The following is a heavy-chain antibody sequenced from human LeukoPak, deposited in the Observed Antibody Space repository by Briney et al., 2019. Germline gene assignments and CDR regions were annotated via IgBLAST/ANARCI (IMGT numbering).Heavy chain of an antibody. D-gene: IGHD3-9*01. V-gene: IGHV3-30*18. CDR1: GFTFSSYG. Sequence: GGSLRLSCAASGFTFSSYGMPWVRQAPGKGLEWVAVISYDGSNKYYADSVKGRFTISRDNSKNTLYLQMNSLRAEDTAVYYCAKDLFRRYFDSWGQGTLVTVSS. CDR3: AKDLFRRYFDS. J-gene: IGHJ4*02. CDR2: ISYDGSNK.